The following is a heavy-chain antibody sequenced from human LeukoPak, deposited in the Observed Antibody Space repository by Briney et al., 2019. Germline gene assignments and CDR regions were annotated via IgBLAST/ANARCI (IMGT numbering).Heavy chain of an antibody. Sequence: SETLSLTCTVSGGSISSSGYYWGWIRQPPGKGLEWIGSIYYSGSTYYNPSLKSRVTISVDTSKNQFSLKLSSVTAADTAVYYCARDLALAARSFDYWGQGTLVTVSS. D-gene: IGHD6-6*01. CDR2: IYYSGST. CDR1: GGSISSSGYY. J-gene: IGHJ4*02. CDR3: ARDLALAARSFDY. V-gene: IGHV4-39*07.